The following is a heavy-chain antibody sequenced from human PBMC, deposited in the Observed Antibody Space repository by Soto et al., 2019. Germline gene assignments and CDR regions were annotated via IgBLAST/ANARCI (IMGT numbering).Heavy chain of an antibody. D-gene: IGHD3-10*01. J-gene: IGHJ4*02. V-gene: IGHV3-11*01. CDR2: ISSGGGTI. CDR1: GFTFSDYY. Sequence: GGSLRLSCAASGFTFSDYYMTWIRQDQGKGLEWVSYISSGGGTIHYADSVKGRFTISRDNAKTSLYLQMNSLRAEATAVYYCARTPITSGSYYYDSWVQGTLVTVSS. CDR3: ARTPITSGSYYYDS.